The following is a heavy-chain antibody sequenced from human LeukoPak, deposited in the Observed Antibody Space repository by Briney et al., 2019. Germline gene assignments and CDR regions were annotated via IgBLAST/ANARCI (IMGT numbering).Heavy chain of an antibody. V-gene: IGHV1-69*13. CDR3: ARSGLDYDILTGASYYYYYMDV. CDR2: IIPIFGTA. Sequence: ASVKVSCKASGYTFSNYFMHWVRQAPGQGLEWMGGIIPIFGTANYAQKFQGRVTITADESTSTAYMELSSLRSEDTAVYYCARSGLDYDILTGASYYYYYMDVWGKGTTVTISS. J-gene: IGHJ6*03. D-gene: IGHD3-9*01. CDR1: GYTFSNYF.